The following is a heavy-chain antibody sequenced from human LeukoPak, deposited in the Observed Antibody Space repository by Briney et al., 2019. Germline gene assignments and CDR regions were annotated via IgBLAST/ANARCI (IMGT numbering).Heavy chain of an antibody. Sequence: SVKVSCKASGGTFSSYAISWVRQAPGQGLEWMGGIIPIFGTANYAQKFQGRVTITADRSTSTAYMELSSLRSEDTAVYYCARAGYYGSGSYYNDDDDYWGRGTLVTVSS. J-gene: IGHJ4*02. D-gene: IGHD3-10*01. CDR1: GGTFSSYA. CDR2: IIPIFGTA. V-gene: IGHV1-69*06. CDR3: ARAGYYGSGSYYNDDDDY.